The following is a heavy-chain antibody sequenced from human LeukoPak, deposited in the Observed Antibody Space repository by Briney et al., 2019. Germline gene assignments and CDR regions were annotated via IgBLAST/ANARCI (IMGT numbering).Heavy chain of an antibody. CDR2: IKRKTDGGTT. V-gene: IGHV3-15*01. J-gene: IGHJ6*02. CDR3: TSMDV. CDR1: GFTFSNAW. Sequence: GGSLRLSCAASGFTFSNAWMSWVRQAPGKGLEWVGRIKRKTDGGTTDYAAPVKGRFTISRDDSKNTLYLQMNSLKTEDTAVYYCTSMDVWGQGTTVTVSS.